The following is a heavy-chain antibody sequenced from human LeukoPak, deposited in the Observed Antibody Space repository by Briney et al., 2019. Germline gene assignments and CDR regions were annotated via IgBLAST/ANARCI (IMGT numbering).Heavy chain of an antibody. V-gene: IGHV1-2*02. CDR3: ARETLAGLTVLDY. Sequence: ASVKVSCKASGYTFTGYYMHWVRRAPGQGLEWMGWINPNSGGTNYAQKFQGRVTMTRDTSISTAYMELSRLRSDDTAVYYCARETLAGLTVLDYWGQGTLVTVSS. J-gene: IGHJ4*02. CDR2: INPNSGGT. D-gene: IGHD1-14*01. CDR1: GYTFTGYY.